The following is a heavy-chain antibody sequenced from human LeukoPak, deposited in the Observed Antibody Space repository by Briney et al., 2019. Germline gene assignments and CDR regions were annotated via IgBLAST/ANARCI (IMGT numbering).Heavy chain of an antibody. J-gene: IGHJ4*02. CDR3: ARVSGIAVI. CDR2: INHSGST. D-gene: IGHD6-19*01. Sequence: PSEALSLTCAVYGGSFSGYYWSWIRQPPGKGLEWIGEINHSGSTNYNPSLKSPVTISVDTSKNQFSLKLSSVTAADTAVYYCARVSGIAVIWGQGTLVTVSS. CDR1: GGSFSGYY. V-gene: IGHV4-34*01.